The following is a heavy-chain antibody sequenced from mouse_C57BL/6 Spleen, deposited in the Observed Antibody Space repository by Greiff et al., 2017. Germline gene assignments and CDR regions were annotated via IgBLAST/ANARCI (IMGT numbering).Heavy chain of an antibody. J-gene: IGHJ4*01. CDR3: ARHRDDYEGAMDY. Sequence: EVKVVESGGGLVQPGGSLKLSCAASGFTFSDYGMAWVRQAPRKGPEWVAFISNLAYSIYYADTVTGRFTISRENAKNTLYLEMSSLRSEDTAMYYCARHRDDYEGAMDYWGQGTSVTVSS. V-gene: IGHV5-15*01. D-gene: IGHD2-4*01. CDR2: ISNLAYSI. CDR1: GFTFSDYG.